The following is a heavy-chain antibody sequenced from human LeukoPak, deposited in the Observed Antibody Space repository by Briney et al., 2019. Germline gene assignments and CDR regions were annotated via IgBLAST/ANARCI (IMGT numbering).Heavy chain of an antibody. D-gene: IGHD3-22*01. CDR3: AITYYDSSGGRDIFDY. J-gene: IGHJ4*02. CDR1: GGSISSGSYY. Sequence: PSETLSLTCTVSGGSISSGSYYWSWIRQPAGKGLEWIGRIYTSGSTNYNPSLKSRVTISVDTSKNQFSLKLSSVTAADTAVYYCAITYYDSSGGRDIFDYWGQGTLVTVSS. V-gene: IGHV4-61*02. CDR2: IYTSGST.